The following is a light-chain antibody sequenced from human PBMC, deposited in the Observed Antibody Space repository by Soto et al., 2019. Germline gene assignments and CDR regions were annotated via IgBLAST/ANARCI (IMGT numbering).Light chain of an antibody. CDR2: AAT. CDR3: QQYNSYPYT. CDR1: QNINTY. V-gene: IGKV1-16*01. J-gene: IGKJ2*01. Sequence: DIQMTQSPSSLSASVGDRVTIGCRASQNINTYLAWFQQKPGKAPKSLIYAATNLQGGVPSRFSGTGSGTEFSLTISSLQPEDVATYYCQQYNSYPYTFGQGTKLEIK.